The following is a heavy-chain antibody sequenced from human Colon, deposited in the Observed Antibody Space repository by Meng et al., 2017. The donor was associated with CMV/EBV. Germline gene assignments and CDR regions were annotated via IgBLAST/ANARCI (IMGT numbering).Heavy chain of an antibody. Sequence: VQLVQSGTEVKKPGASVKVSCKTSGYTFTANHLHWVRQAPGQGLEWMGWIYPQDGGTYFAQKFQDRVTLTRDTPITTAYMELSGLTSDDTAIYYCVRESWYFDFWGEGTLVTVSS. CDR2: IYPQDGGT. CDR1: GYTFTANH. D-gene: IGHD6-13*01. CDR3: VRESWYFDF. V-gene: IGHV1-2*02. J-gene: IGHJ4*02.